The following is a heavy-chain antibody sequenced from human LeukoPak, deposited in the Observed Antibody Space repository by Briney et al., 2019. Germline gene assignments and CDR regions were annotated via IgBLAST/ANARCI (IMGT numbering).Heavy chain of an antibody. V-gene: IGHV4-39*01. Sequence: PSETLSLTCTVSGGSISSSSYYWGWIRQPPGKGLEWIGSIYYSGSTYYNPSLKSRVTISVGTSKNQFSLKLSSVTAADTAVYYCARDGGNGVYYFDYWGQGTLVTVSS. CDR3: ARDGGNGVYYFDY. CDR2: IYYSGST. J-gene: IGHJ4*02. CDR1: GGSISSSSYY. D-gene: IGHD2-15*01.